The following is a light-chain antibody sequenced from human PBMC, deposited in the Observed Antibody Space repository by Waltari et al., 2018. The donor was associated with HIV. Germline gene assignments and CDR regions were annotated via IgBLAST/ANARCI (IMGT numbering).Light chain of an antibody. CDR2: DVS. CDR3: SSYTTSSTF. V-gene: IGLV2-14*01. Sequence: QSALTQPASVSGSPGQSITISCTGTSRDIGSYNRVSWYQQPPGKAPKLMIYDVSNRPSGVSDRFSGSKSGNTASLTISGLQAEDEAHYYCSSYTTSSTFFGGGTKLTVL. J-gene: IGLJ2*01. CDR1: SRDIGSYNR.